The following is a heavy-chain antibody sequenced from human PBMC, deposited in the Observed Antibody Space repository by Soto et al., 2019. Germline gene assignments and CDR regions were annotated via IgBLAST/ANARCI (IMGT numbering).Heavy chain of an antibody. V-gene: IGHV1-69*13. D-gene: IGHD3-22*01. CDR2: IIPIFGTA. Sequence: XSVKVSCKASGGTFSSYAISWVRQAPGQGLEWMGGIIPIFGTANYAQKFQGRVTITADESTSTAYMELSSLRSEDTAVYYCARGGVSYYDSSGYYHDFDYWGQGTLVTVSS. CDR3: ARGGVSYYDSSGYYHDFDY. CDR1: GGTFSSYA. J-gene: IGHJ4*02.